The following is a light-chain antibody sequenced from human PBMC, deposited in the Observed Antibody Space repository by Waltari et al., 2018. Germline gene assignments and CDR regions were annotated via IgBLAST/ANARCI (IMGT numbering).Light chain of an antibody. J-gene: IGLJ2*01. Sequence: QSVPTQPPSMSGAPGQRVTISCTGSSSNIGAGYDVHWYQQLPGAAPKLLLYGNTYRPSGVPDRFSGSKSGTSASLAITGLQAEDEADYYCQSYDSSPSGVVFGGGTKLTVL. CDR1: SSNIGAGYD. V-gene: IGLV1-40*01. CDR3: QSYDSSPSGVV. CDR2: GNT.